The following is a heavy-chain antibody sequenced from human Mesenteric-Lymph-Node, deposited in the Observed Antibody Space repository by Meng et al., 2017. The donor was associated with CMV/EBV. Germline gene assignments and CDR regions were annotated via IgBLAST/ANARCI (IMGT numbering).Heavy chain of an antibody. Sequence: CTLPGDSLISAEYFWSWIRQPPGKELEWIGNIYFSGSATLKSSLKGRVTTSVDTSKNQFSLMLKSVTAADTAVYYCARVGFNNWYFDLWGRGTLVTVSS. CDR3: ARVGFNNWYFDL. CDR1: GDSLISAEYF. D-gene: IGHD2-2*03. V-gene: IGHV4-61*08. J-gene: IGHJ2*01. CDR2: IYFSGSA.